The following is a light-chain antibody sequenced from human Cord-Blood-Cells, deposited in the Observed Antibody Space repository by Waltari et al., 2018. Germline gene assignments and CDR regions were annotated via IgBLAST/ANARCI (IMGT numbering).Light chain of an antibody. CDR3: STNTSSSTLVV. Sequence: QSALTQPASVSGSPGQSTTISCTGTSSDVGGYNYVSWYQQHPGKAPKLMIYDVSNPPSVFTNLFSGSKSRNTGSLTIAGLQAEDRADYYGSTNTSSSTLVVFGGGTKLTIL. CDR1: SSDVGGYNY. J-gene: IGLJ2*01. V-gene: IGLV2-14*01. CDR2: DVS.